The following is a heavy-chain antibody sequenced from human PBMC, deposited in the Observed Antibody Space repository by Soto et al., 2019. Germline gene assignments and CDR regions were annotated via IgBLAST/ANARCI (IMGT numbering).Heavy chain of an antibody. CDR1: GYAFASYD. V-gene: IGHV1-46*01. CDR3: ARDLANIAVAGLYNWFDP. Sequence: ASVKVSCKASGYAFASYDIMWVRQAPGQGLEWMGIINPSGGSTSYAQKFQGRVTMTRDTSTSTVYMELSSLRSEDTAVYYCARDLANIAVAGLYNWFDPWGQGTLVTV. D-gene: IGHD6-19*01. CDR2: INPSGGST. J-gene: IGHJ5*02.